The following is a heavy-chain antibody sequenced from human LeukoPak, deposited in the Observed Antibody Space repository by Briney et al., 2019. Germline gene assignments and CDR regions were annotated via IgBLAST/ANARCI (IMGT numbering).Heavy chain of an antibody. D-gene: IGHD3-10*01. CDR3: VRVGSLNWFDP. V-gene: IGHV3-64D*06. J-gene: IGHJ5*02. CDR2: ISSNGGST. CDR1: GFTFSTYG. Sequence: GGSLRLSCAASGFTFSTYGMHWVRQAPGKGLEYVSAISSNGGSTYYADSVKGRFTISRDNSKNTLYLQMSSLRAEDTAVYYCVRVGSLNWFDPWGQGTLVTVSS.